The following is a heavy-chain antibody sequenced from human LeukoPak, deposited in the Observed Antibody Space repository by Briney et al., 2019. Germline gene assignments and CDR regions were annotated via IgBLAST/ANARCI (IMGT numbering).Heavy chain of an antibody. CDR3: SGRLDY. CDR1: GFTFSSYS. D-gene: IGHD6-19*01. J-gene: IGHJ4*02. CDR2: ISSSSNTI. V-gene: IGHV3-48*01. Sequence: GGSLRLSCAASGFTFSSYSMNWVRQAPGKGLEWVSYISSSSNTIYYADSVKGRFTISRDNAKNSLYLQMNSLRAEDTALYYCSGRLDYWGQGTLVTVSS.